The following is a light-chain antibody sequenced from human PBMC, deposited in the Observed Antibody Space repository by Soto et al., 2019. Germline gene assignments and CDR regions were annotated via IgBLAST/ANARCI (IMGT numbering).Light chain of an antibody. CDR3: QQYGSSPLFT. V-gene: IGKV3-20*01. CDR2: GAS. J-gene: IGKJ3*01. CDR1: QSVSSSY. Sequence: EIVLTQSPGTLSLSPGERATLSCRASQSVSSSYLAWYQQKPGQAPRLLMYGASSRATGIPDRFSGSGSGTDFTLTINRLEPEGFAVYYCQQYGSSPLFTFGPGTKGDIK.